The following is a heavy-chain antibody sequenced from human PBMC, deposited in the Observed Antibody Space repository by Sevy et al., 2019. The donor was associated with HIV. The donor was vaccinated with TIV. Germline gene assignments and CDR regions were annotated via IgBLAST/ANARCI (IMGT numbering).Heavy chain of an antibody. J-gene: IGHJ4*02. CDR2: IFPGDSDS. Sequence: GESLKISCKVSRYSFTNYWIAWVRQMPGNGLEWMGIIFPGDSDSRYSPSFQGQVTISADKSSSTVFLQWSSLKASDTALYYCAGGYCSSTSCYMGFDYWGQGTLVTVSS. V-gene: IGHV5-51*01. CDR1: RYSFTNYW. CDR3: AGGYCSSTSCYMGFDY. D-gene: IGHD2-2*02.